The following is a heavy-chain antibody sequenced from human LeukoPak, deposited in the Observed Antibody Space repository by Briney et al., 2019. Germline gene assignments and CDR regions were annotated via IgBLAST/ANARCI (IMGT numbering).Heavy chain of an antibody. Sequence: SETLSLTCTVSGGSISTTSYFWGWIRQPPGKGLEWIGSIYYSGSNYYNPSLKSRVTISVDTSKNQFSLKLSSVIAADTAVYFCVREGEWALPFDYWGQGTLVSVSS. J-gene: IGHJ4*02. CDR1: GGSISTTSYF. D-gene: IGHD1-26*01. CDR3: VREGEWALPFDY. CDR2: IYYSGSN. V-gene: IGHV4-39*01.